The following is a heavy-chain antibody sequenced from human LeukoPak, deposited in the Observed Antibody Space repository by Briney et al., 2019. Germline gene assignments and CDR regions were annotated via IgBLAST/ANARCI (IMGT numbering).Heavy chain of an antibody. CDR2: INPNSGGT. D-gene: IGHD2-2*01. V-gene: IGHV1-2*02. CDR3: ARAPLYCSSTSCYAGWFDP. CDR1: GYTFTGYY. J-gene: IGHJ5*02. Sequence: ASVKVSCKASGYTFTGYYMHWVRQAPGQGLEWMGWINPNSGGTNYAQKFQGRVTMTRDTSISTAYMELSRLRSDDTAVYYCARAPLYCSSTSCYAGWFDPWGQGTLVTVSS.